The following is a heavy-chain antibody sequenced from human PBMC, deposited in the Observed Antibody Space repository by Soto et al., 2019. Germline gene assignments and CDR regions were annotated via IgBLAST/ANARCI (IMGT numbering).Heavy chain of an antibody. CDR1: GGTFSSYA. D-gene: IGHD1-26*01. Sequence: QVQLVQSGAEVKKPGSSVKVSCKASGGTFSSYAISWVRQAPGQGLEWMGGIIPIFGTANYAQKFQGRVKITADESTSTAYMELSSLRSEDTAVYYCARGGSYGGQYYYYGMDVWGQGTTVTVSS. V-gene: IGHV1-69*01. CDR3: ARGGSYGGQYYYYGMDV. CDR2: IIPIFGTA. J-gene: IGHJ6*02.